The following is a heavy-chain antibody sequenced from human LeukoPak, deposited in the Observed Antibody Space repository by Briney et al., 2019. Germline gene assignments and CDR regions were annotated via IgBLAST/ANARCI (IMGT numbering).Heavy chain of an antibody. D-gene: IGHD6-13*01. CDR2: INHSGST. CDR1: GGSFSGCY. CDR3: ARVVGGIAPL. V-gene: IGHV4-34*01. J-gene: IGHJ4*02. Sequence: SETLSLTCAVYGGSFSGCYWSWIRQPPGKGLEWIGEINHSGSTNYNPSLKSRVTISVDTSKNQFSLKLSSVTAADTAVYYCARVVGGIAPLWGQGTLVTVSS.